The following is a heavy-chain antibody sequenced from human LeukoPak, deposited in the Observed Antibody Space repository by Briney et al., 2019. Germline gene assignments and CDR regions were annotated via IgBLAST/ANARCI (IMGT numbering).Heavy chain of an antibody. J-gene: IGHJ5*02. Sequence: NPSETLSLTCTVSGGSISSYYWNWIRQPPGKGLEWIGYIYYSGSTNYTPSLKSRVTISVDTSKNQFSLKLSSVTAADTAVYYCARRRYYYGSGTLFHWFDPWGQGTLVTVSS. CDR3: ARRRYYYGSGTLFHWFDP. D-gene: IGHD3-10*01. CDR2: IYYSGST. V-gene: IGHV4-59*12. CDR1: GGSISSYY.